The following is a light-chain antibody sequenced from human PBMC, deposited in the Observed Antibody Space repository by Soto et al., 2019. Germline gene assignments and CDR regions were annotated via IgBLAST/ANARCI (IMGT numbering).Light chain of an antibody. V-gene: IGKV3-15*01. CDR3: QQYKNWWT. Sequence: ETVMTQSPATLSVSPGERATLSCRASQSISGDLAWYQQKPGQAPRLLILGATTTAAGVPSRFSGSGSGTEFTLTISSLQSEDSAVYYCQQYKNWWTFGQGTKVEIK. J-gene: IGKJ1*01. CDR2: GAT. CDR1: QSISGD.